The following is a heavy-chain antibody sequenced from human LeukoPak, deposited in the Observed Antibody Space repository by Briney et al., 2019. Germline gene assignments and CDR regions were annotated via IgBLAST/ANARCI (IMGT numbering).Heavy chain of an antibody. CDR3: ARVPSGGPFDY. CDR2: ISAYNGNT. V-gene: IGHV1-18*01. CDR1: GYSFSSYG. Sequence: ASVNVSCTASGYSFSSYGISWVRQAPGQGLEWMGWISAYNGNTNYAQRLQGRVTMTTDTSTSTVYMELRSLTSDDTAVYYCARVPSGGPFDYWGQGTLVTVSS. D-gene: IGHD2-15*01. J-gene: IGHJ4*02.